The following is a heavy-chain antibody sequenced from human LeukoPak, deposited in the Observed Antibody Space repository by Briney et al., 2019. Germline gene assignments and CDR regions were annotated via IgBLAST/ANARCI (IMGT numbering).Heavy chain of an antibody. V-gene: IGHV3-30*03. CDR3: ASLGITGTHDNWFDP. D-gene: IGHD1-20*01. CDR1: GFTFSSYG. Sequence: GGSLRLSCAASGFTFSSYGMHWVRQAPGKGLEWVAVISYDGSNKYYADSVKGRFTISRDNSKNTLYLQMNSLRAEDTAVYYCASLGITGTHDNWFDPWGQGTLVTVSS. CDR2: ISYDGSNK. J-gene: IGHJ5*02.